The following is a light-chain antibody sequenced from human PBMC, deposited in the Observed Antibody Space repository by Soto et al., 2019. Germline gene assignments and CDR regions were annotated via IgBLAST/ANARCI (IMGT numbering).Light chain of an antibody. J-gene: IGKJ1*01. Sequence: DIQMTQSPSTLSASVGDRVTITCRASQSISSWLAWYQRKPGKAPKLLIYDASRLESGVPSRFSGSVSGTEFSLTFSSLQPDDFATYYCQQYNSYRWTFGQGTKVE. CDR3: QQYNSYRWT. CDR1: QSISSW. CDR2: DAS. V-gene: IGKV1-5*01.